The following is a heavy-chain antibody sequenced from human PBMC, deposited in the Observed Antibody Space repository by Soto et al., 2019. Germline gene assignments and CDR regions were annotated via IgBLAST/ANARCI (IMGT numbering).Heavy chain of an antibody. V-gene: IGHV4-39*01. CDR3: ARRSTVTYDY. J-gene: IGHJ4*02. D-gene: IGHD4-17*01. CDR2: FYYSQNT. Sequence: SETLSLTCTVSGGSLTSNSYYWVWIRQPPGKGLEWIGSFYYSQNTYFNPSLKGRVTISVDTSKNQFSLNLSAVTAADTAVYYCARRSTVTYDYWGQGFLVTVSS. CDR1: GGSLTSNSYY.